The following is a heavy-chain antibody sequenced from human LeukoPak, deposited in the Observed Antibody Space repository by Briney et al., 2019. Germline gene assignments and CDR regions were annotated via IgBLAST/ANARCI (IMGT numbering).Heavy chain of an antibody. V-gene: IGHV4-39*02. CDR3: ARDGSSGWYGWFDP. J-gene: IGHJ5*02. Sequence: PSETLSLTCTGSGGSISSSSYYWGWIRQPPGKGLEWIGSIYYSESTYYNSSLKSRVTISVDTSMNQFSLTLSSVTAADTAVYYCARDGSSGWYGWFDPWGQGTLVTVSS. CDR2: IYYSEST. CDR1: GGSISSSSYY. D-gene: IGHD6-13*01.